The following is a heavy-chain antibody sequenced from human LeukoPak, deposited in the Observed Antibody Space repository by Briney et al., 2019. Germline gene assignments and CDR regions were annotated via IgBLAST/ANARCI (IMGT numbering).Heavy chain of an antibody. J-gene: IGHJ4*02. CDR1: GFTFSSYR. V-gene: IGHV3-21*01. D-gene: IGHD5-24*01. CDR3: ARALDGYNEDY. CDR2: ISSSSSYI. Sequence: PGGSLSLSCAASGFTFSSYRMNWVRQAPGKGLEWVSSISSSSSYIYYADSVKGRFTISRDNAKNSLYLQMNSLRAEDTAVYYCARALDGYNEDYWGQGTLVTVSS.